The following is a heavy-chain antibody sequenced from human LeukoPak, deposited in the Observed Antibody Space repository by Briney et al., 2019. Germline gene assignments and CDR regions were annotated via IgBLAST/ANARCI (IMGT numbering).Heavy chain of an antibody. D-gene: IGHD4-11*01. CDR1: GGSISSSSYY. Sequence: ETLSLTCTVSGGSISSSSYYWGWVRQAPGKGLEWVSAISGSGGSTYYADSVKGRFTISRDDSKNTLYLQMNSLRAEDTAVYYCAKGAVLDSNYDLCFDYWGQGTLVTVSS. CDR3: AKGAVLDSNYDLCFDY. J-gene: IGHJ4*02. V-gene: IGHV3-23*01. CDR2: ISGSGGST.